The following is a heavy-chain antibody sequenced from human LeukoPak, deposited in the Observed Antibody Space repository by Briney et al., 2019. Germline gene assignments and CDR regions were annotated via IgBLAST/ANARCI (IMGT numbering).Heavy chain of an antibody. CDR3: AKELYIVVGY. D-gene: IGHD2-21*01. J-gene: IGHJ4*02. Sequence: GGSLRLSCAASGFTFEDYALHWVRQSPGKGLEWVSAISGSGGSTYYADSVKGRFTISRDNAKNTLYLQMNSLRAEDTAVYYCAKELYIVVGYWGQGTLVTVSS. CDR2: ISGSGGST. V-gene: IGHV3-23*01. CDR1: GFTFEDYA.